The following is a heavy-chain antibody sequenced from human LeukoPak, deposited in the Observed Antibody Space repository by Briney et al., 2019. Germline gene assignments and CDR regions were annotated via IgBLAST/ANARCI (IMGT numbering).Heavy chain of an antibody. J-gene: IGHJ4*02. CDR3: ARHDYGRNSPRAYFDH. Sequence: PWETLSLTCTVSGASISNCHWSWIRQPPGKGLEWIGYIYYSGSPNYNPSLKSRVTMSVDMSKNQFSLKLTSATAADTAVYYCARHDYGRNSPRAYFDHWGQGTLVTVSS. D-gene: IGHD4-23*01. CDR2: IYYSGSP. CDR1: GASISNCH. V-gene: IGHV4-59*01.